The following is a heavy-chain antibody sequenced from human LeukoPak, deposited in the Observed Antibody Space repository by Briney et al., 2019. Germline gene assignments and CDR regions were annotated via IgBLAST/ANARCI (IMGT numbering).Heavy chain of an antibody. CDR2: INPNSGGT. Sequence: ASVKVSCKASGYTFTGYYMHWVRQAPGQGLEWMGWINPNSGGTNYAQMFQGRVTMTRDTSISTAYMELSRLRSDDTDVYYCARGCRQWLVPLDYWGQGTLVTVSS. V-gene: IGHV1-2*02. D-gene: IGHD6-19*01. J-gene: IGHJ4*02. CDR1: GYTFTGYY. CDR3: ARGCRQWLVPLDY.